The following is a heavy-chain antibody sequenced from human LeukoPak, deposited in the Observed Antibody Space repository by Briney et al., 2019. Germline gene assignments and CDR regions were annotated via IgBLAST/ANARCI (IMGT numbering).Heavy chain of an antibody. Sequence: PSETLSLTCTVSGGSMSSYYWSWIRQPPGKQLEWIGYIYYSGSTTHSPSLKSRVTISVDTSKNEFSLELSSVTAADTAVYYCARYGLIRGFEYWGQGTLVTVSS. D-gene: IGHD3-16*01. V-gene: IGHV4-59*01. J-gene: IGHJ4*02. CDR3: ARYGLIRGFEY. CDR1: GGSMSSYY. CDR2: IYYSGST.